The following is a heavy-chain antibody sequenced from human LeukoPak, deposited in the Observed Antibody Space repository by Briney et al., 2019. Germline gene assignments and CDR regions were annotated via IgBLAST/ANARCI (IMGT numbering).Heavy chain of an antibody. CDR2: INHSGST. Sequence: SETLSLTCAVYGGSFSGYYWSWIRQPPGKRLEWIGEINHSGSTNYNPSLKSRVTISVDTSKNQFSLKLSSVTAADTAVYYCARGSSSWYGDEGWFDPWGQGTLVTVSS. D-gene: IGHD6-13*01. CDR3: ARGSSSWYGDEGWFDP. CDR1: GGSFSGYY. J-gene: IGHJ5*02. V-gene: IGHV4-34*01.